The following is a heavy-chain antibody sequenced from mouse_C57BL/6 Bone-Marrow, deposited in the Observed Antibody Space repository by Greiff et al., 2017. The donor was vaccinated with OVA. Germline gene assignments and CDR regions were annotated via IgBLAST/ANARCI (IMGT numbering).Heavy chain of an antibody. CDR1: GYTFTNYK. CDR2: INPNSGGT. Sequence: QVQLKQSGAELARPGASVKMSCKASGYTFTNYKMHWVKQRHGPGLEWIGDINPNSGGTRYNQKFKGKATLTVDQSSSTAYMELRSLTSEDSAVYYCAICLACFYAIDYWGQGTSLTVSS. V-gene: IGHV1-4*01. CDR3: AICLACFYAIDY. D-gene: IGHD6-1*01. J-gene: IGHJ4*01.